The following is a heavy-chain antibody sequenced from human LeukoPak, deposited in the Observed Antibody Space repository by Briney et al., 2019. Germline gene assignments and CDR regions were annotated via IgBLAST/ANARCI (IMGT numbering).Heavy chain of an antibody. D-gene: IGHD3-22*01. Sequence: ASVKVSCKASGYTFSDYYLHWVRQAPGQGLEWRGWMNPNSGGTNYAQKFQGRITMTGDTSTAYLELSRLRSDDTAVYYCARDLGSTIIVGGDAFDLCGQGTMVTVSS. CDR3: ARDLGSTIIVGGDAFDL. CDR2: MNPNSGGT. CDR1: GYTFSDYY. V-gene: IGHV1-2*02. J-gene: IGHJ3*01.